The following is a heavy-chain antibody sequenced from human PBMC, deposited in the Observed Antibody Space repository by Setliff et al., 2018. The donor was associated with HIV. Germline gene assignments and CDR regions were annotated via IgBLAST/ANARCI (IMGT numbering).Heavy chain of an antibody. CDR2: IYYSGST. CDR1: GGSMNSYY. V-gene: IGHV4-59*01. Sequence: SETLSLTCTVSGGSMNSYYWNWIRQPPGKGLEWIGYIYYSGSTNYNPSLKSRVTISVDTSKNQVSLKLSSVTAADTAVYYCARKGNVGGWFDPWGQGTLVTVSS. CDR3: ARKGNVGGWFDP. D-gene: IGHD3-16*01. J-gene: IGHJ5*02.